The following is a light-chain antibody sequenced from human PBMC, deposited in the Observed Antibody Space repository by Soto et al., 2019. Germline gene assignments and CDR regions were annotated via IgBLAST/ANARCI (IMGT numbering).Light chain of an antibody. V-gene: IGKV3-15*01. CDR1: QSVSSN. CDR3: XXYNYWPYT. J-gene: IGKJ2*01. CDR2: GAS. Sequence: EIVMTQSPATLSVSPGERATLSCRASQSVSSNLAWYQQKPGQAPRLLISGASTRATGIQARFSGSGSGTXXXXXXXXLXSEXFXXYYCXXYNYWPYTFGQGTKLEIK.